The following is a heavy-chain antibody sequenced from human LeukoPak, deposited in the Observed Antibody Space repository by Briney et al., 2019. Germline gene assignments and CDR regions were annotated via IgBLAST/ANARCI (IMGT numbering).Heavy chain of an antibody. CDR1: GGTFSSYA. Sequence: SSVKVSCKASGGTFSSYAISWVRQAPGQGLEWMGGIIPIFGTANYAQKFQGRVTITTDESTSTAYMELSSLRSEDTAVYYCARPVSAAGTHDAFDIWGQGTMVTVSS. D-gene: IGHD6-13*01. CDR2: IIPIFGTA. CDR3: ARPVSAAGTHDAFDI. V-gene: IGHV1-69*05. J-gene: IGHJ3*02.